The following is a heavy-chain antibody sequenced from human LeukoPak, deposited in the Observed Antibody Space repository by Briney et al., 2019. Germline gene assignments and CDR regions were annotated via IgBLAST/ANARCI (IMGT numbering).Heavy chain of an antibody. D-gene: IGHD2-2*01. J-gene: IGHJ4*02. CDR1: GFTFSSYG. Sequence: GGSLRLSCAASGFTFSSYGMHWVRQAPGEGLEWVAVISYDGSNKYYADSVKGRFTISRDNSKNTLYLQMNSLRAEDTAVYYCAKDLYRLGYCSSTSCWPFVYWGQGTLVTVSS. CDR2: ISYDGSNK. CDR3: AKDLYRLGYCSSTSCWPFVY. V-gene: IGHV3-30*18.